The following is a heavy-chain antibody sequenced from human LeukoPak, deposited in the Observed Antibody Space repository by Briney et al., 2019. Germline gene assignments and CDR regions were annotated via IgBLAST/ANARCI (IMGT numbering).Heavy chain of an antibody. Sequence: GRSLRLSCAPSGFTFSNYGIHWVRQAPGKGLEWVAVIWYDGSQKYYADSVKGRFTISRDNSKNTLYLQMNSLRAEDTAVYYCARVSNSVWYFDLWGRGTPVTVSS. CDR1: GFTFSNYG. J-gene: IGHJ2*01. V-gene: IGHV3-33*01. D-gene: IGHD2/OR15-2a*01. CDR2: IWYDGSQK. CDR3: ARVSNSVWYFDL.